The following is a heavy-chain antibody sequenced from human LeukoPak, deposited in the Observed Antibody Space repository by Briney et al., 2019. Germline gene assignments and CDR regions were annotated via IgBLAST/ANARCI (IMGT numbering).Heavy chain of an antibody. CDR3: ARDFAREFTIDY. J-gene: IGHJ4*02. CDR1: GCTFSNYN. D-gene: IGHD3-10*01. Sequence: GWSLTLSCAASGCTFSNYNMNWLRQPPGKGLQGVSYINSSSNIIYYADSVKGRFTISRNNAKNSLFLQVNSLRAEDTAVYYCARDFAREFTIDYWGQGTLVTVSS. CDR2: INSSSNII. V-gene: IGHV3-48*01.